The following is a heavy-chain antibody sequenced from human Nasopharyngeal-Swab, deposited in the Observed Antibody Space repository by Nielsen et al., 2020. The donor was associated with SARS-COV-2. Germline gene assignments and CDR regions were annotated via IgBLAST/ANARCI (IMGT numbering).Heavy chain of an antibody. V-gene: IGHV1-46*01. D-gene: IGHD2-2*01. CDR3: ARDLDPATAGALDL. CDR1: GYTFRIYY. CDR2: INPSGGQT. Sequence: ASVKVSCKASGYTFRIYYMHWVRQAPGQGLEWMGLINPSGGQTTYAQKFQGRVTMTRDTSTSTVYMELSSLRSEDTAVYYCARDLDPATAGALDLWGQGTMVTVSS. J-gene: IGHJ3*01.